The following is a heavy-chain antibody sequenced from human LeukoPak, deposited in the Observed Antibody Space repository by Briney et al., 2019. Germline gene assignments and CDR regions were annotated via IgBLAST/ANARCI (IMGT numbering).Heavy chain of an antibody. Sequence: GASVQDSCMSSGYTFTRYYIHWVRQAPGQGVEWMGIINPSGGSTYFAGSVQGRFTISIDNHKNTLYLQINSQREEDTPVYYCARDGDFWSGYPPRYYGMDVWGQGTTVTVSS. V-gene: IGHV1-46*04. CDR1: GYTFTRYY. D-gene: IGHD3-3*01. CDR2: INPSGGST. J-gene: IGHJ6*02. CDR3: ARDGDFWSGYPPRYYGMDV.